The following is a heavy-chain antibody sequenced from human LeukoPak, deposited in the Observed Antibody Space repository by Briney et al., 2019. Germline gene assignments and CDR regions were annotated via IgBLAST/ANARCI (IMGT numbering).Heavy chain of an antibody. J-gene: IGHJ4*02. Sequence: PSETLSLTCTVSGGSISSGSYYWSWIRQPAGKGLEWIGRIYTSGSTNYNPSLKSRVTISVDTSKNQFSLKLSSVTAADTAVYYCARETSYDFWSGYYQKDYWGQGTLVTVSS. V-gene: IGHV4-61*02. CDR2: IYTSGST. CDR1: GGSISSGSYY. D-gene: IGHD3-3*01. CDR3: ARETSYDFWSGYYQKDY.